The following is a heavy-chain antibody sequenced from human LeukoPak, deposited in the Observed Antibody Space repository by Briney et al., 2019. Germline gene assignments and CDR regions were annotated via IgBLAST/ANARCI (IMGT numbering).Heavy chain of an antibody. V-gene: IGHV4-39*01. D-gene: IGHD5/OR15-5a*01. J-gene: IGHJ4*02. CDR2: IYYGGNT. Sequence: SETLSPTHTLAGGSISSTTYYWGWIRQPPGKGLVWFGNIYYGGNTYYNPSLKSRFTISVITSKTPLSLKLTSVTAADTAVYFCARHDPGQGLHFFDLWGEGALVTVSS. CDR1: GGSISSTTYY. CDR3: ARHDPGQGLHFFDL.